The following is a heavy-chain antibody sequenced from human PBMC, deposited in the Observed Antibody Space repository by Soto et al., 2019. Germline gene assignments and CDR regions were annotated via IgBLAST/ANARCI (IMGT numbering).Heavy chain of an antibody. CDR2: LYYTGST. J-gene: IGHJ6*03. V-gene: IGHV4-59*01. CDR1: GGSIRDFY. D-gene: IGHD3-16*01. Sequence: LSLSCNVSGGSIRDFYWSRIRQSQAKRLEWIGYLYYTGSTNYNPALKSRITISLDTSKNQFSLKLRSVTAADTSVYYCARRGGYDCRSRHPSCINLWGKATSGTV. CDR3: ARRGGYDCRSRHPSCINL.